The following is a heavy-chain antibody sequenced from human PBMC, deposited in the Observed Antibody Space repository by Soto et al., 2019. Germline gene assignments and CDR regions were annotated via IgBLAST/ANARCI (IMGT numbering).Heavy chain of an antibody. CDR3: ARPQGMDSNWFDP. CDR1: GGTFSSYA. D-gene: IGHD2-2*03. Sequence: SVKVSCKASGGTFSSYAISCVRQAPGQGLEWMGGIIPIFGTANYAQKFQGRVTITADKSTSTAYMELSSLRSEDTAAYYCARPQGMDSNWFDPWGQGTLVTVSS. J-gene: IGHJ5*02. CDR2: IIPIFGTA. V-gene: IGHV1-69*06.